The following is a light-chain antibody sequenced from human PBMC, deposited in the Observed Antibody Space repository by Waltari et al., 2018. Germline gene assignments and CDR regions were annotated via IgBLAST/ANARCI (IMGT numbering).Light chain of an antibody. Sequence: DIQVTQSPSTLSASVGDTVNITCRASQSISSWLAWYQQRPGRAPKLLIFKASSLESGVPSRFSGSGSGTEFTLTISSLHPDDSATYYCQQYSYYWYTFGQGTKLEIK. CDR2: KAS. J-gene: IGKJ2*01. CDR1: QSISSW. V-gene: IGKV1-5*03. CDR3: QQYSYYWYT.